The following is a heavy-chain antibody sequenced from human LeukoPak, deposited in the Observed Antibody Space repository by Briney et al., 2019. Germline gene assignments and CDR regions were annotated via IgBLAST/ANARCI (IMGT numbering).Heavy chain of an antibody. Sequence: NTSQTLSLTRTVSGGSISNGGHYWSWIRQHPEKGLEWIAYIYYTGKINYNPSLKSRIAMSVDTSKNQFSLKLSSVTAADTAVYYCARRVGKFPTYYFDYWGQGARVTVSS. CDR1: GGSISNGGHY. D-gene: IGHD1-1*01. V-gene: IGHV4-31*03. CDR2: IYYTGKI. CDR3: ARRVGKFPTYYFDY. J-gene: IGHJ4*02.